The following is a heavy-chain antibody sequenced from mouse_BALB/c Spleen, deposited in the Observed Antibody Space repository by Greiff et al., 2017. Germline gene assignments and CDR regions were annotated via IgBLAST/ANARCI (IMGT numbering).Heavy chain of an antibody. CDR1: GYTFTSYW. Sequence: QVQLQQPGAELVKPGAPVKLSCKASGYTFTSYWMNWVKQRPGRGLEWIGRIDPSDSETHYNQKFKDKATLTVDKSSSTAYIQLSSLTSEDSAVYYCAKEGRYDDYAMDYWGQGTSVTVSS. J-gene: IGHJ4*01. V-gene: IGHV1-69*02. D-gene: IGHD2-14*01. CDR3: AKEGRYDDYAMDY. CDR2: IDPSDSET.